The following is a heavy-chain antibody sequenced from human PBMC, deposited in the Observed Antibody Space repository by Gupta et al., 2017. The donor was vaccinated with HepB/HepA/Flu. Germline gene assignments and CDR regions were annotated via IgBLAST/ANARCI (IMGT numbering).Heavy chain of an antibody. CDR3: ASSFPNENVDY. D-gene: IGHD2-8*01. CDR1: EYTFTGYY. J-gene: IGHJ4*02. V-gene: IGHV1-2*02. Sequence: QVQLVQSGSEVKKPGASVKVSCQTSEYTFTGYYFHWVRQAPGQGLEWMGWINPNSGATNYAQKFQGRVTRTRDTSISTAYMELARLRSDDTAVYYCASSFPNENVDYWGQGTLVTVSS. CDR2: INPNSGAT.